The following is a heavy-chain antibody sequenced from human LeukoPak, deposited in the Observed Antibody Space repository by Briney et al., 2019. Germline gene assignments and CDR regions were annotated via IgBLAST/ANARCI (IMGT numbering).Heavy chain of an antibody. CDR1: GGSFSGYY. Sequence: SETLSLTCAVYGGSFSGYYWSWIRQPPGKGLEWIGEINHSGSTNYNPSLKSRVTILVDTSKNQFSLKLSSVTAADTAVYYCARDPTYCSGGSCYEESMDVWGQGTTVTVSS. V-gene: IGHV4-34*01. CDR2: INHSGST. D-gene: IGHD2-15*01. CDR3: ARDPTYCSGGSCYEESMDV. J-gene: IGHJ6*02.